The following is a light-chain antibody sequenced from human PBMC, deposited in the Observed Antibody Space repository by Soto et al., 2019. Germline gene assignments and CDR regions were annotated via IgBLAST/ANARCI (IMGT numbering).Light chain of an antibody. V-gene: IGLV2-14*01. CDR1: SSDVGAYNY. CDR2: EVS. J-gene: IGLJ1*01. CDR3: SSYTSSSTYV. Sequence: QSVLTQPASVSGSPGQSITISCTGTSSDVGAYNYVSWSQQHPGKAPQLMIYEVSNRPSGVSNRFSGYKSGNTAALTISGLQAEDEADYYCSSYTSSSTYVVGTGTKLTVL.